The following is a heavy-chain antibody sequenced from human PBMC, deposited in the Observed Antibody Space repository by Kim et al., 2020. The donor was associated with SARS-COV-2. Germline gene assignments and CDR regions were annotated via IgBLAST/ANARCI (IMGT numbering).Heavy chain of an antibody. Sequence: SETLSLTCAVYSGSFSDNYRNWVRQAPGKGLEWIGEITHTGTTAYNESLKSRVTISVDTSKNQFSLKVRAVTAADTAKYFCVRGARHFGDRRGFFGPEHYFYYMDVWSKGTTVTVSS. CDR2: ITHTGTT. J-gene: IGHJ6*03. CDR3: VRGARHFGDRRGFFGPEHYFYYMDV. V-gene: IGHV4-34*01. CDR1: SGSFSDNY. D-gene: IGHD1-26*01.